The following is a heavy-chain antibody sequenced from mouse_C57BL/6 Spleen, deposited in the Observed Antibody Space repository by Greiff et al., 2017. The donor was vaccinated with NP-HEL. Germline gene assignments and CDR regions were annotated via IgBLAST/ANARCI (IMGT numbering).Heavy chain of an antibody. Sequence: EVQVVESGGGLVKPGGSLKLSCAASGFTFSDYGMHWVRQAPEQGLEWVAYISRGSSSIYYADTVKGRFTISRDNAKNTLFLQMTSMRSEDAALYYGGRRGGGIVGFAYWGQGTLVTVSA. CDR1: GFTFSDYG. CDR3: GRRGGGIVGFAY. V-gene: IGHV5-17*01. J-gene: IGHJ3*01. CDR2: ISRGSSSI.